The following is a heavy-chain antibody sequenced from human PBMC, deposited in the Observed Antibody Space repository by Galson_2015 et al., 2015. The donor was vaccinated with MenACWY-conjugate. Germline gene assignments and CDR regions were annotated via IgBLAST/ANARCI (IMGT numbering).Heavy chain of an antibody. CDR3: ARGYGGYNPLDS. Sequence: SLRLSCAATGFTFSNYGMNWVRQAPGKGLEWVSAISGSGEHTYYAHSVKGRFTISRDNSRNTLSLQMNSLRAEDTALYYCARGYGGYNPLDSWGQGTLVTVSS. CDR2: ISGSGEHT. V-gene: IGHV3-23*01. CDR1: GFTFSNYG. J-gene: IGHJ4*02. D-gene: IGHD5-24*01.